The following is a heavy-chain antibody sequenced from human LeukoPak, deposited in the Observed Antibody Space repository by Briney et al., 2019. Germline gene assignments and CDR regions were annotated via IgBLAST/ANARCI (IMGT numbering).Heavy chain of an antibody. Sequence: PGGSLRLSCAASGFIFSSYSMSWVRQAPGMGLEWVSVITGSGGNTYYADSVKGRFTISRDNAKNSLYLQMNSLRAEDTAVYYCARDRVPNYYDSRSYYGMDVWGQGTTVTVSS. CDR1: GFIFSSYS. V-gene: IGHV3-23*01. D-gene: IGHD3-22*01. CDR2: ITGSGGNT. CDR3: ARDRVPNYYDSRSYYGMDV. J-gene: IGHJ6*02.